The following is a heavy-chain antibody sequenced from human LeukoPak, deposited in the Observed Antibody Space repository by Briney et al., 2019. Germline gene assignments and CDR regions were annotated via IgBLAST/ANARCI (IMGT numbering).Heavy chain of an antibody. CDR1: GFTFSSYA. Sequence: GGSLRLSCAASGFTFSSYAMHWVRQAPGKGLEWVAVISYDGSNKYYADSVKGRFTISRDNSKNTLYLQMNSLRAEDTAVYYCARVFGTTVYYYYGMDVWGQGTTVTVSS. CDR2: ISYDGSNK. V-gene: IGHV3-30*04. J-gene: IGHJ6*02. D-gene: IGHD1-1*01. CDR3: ARVFGTTVYYYYGMDV.